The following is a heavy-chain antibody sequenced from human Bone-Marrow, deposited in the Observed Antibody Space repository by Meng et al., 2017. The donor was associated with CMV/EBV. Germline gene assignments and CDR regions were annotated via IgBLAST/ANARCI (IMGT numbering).Heavy chain of an antibody. CDR3: ARVLFFGDPLEY. Sequence: ASVKVSCKASGYNFIGYHIHWVRQAPGQGLEWMGWINPSSGVTKYAQRFQGRVTMTRDTSISTAYMELSSLRSDDTAVYYCARVLFFGDPLEYWGQGTRVNVSS. J-gene: IGHJ4*01. CDR2: INPSSGVT. V-gene: IGHV1-2*02. D-gene: IGHD4-17*01. CDR1: GYNFIGYH.